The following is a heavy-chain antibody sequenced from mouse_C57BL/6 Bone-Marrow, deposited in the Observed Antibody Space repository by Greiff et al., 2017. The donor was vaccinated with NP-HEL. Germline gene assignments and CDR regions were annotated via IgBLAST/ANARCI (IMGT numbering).Heavy chain of an antibody. Sequence: VQLKQSGPELVKPGASVKISCKASGYSFTGYYMNWVKQSPEKSLEWIGEINPSTGGTTYNQKFKAKATLTVDKSSSTAYMQLKSLTSKDSAVYYCARKKIKDWYFDVWGTGTTVTVSS. CDR3: ARKKIKDWYFDV. CDR1: GYSFTGYY. CDR2: INPSTGGT. V-gene: IGHV1-42*01. J-gene: IGHJ1*03.